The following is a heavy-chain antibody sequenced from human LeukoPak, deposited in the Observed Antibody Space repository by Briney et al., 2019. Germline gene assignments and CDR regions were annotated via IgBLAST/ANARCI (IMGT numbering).Heavy chain of an antibody. CDR1: GFIFSNYA. D-gene: IGHD3-10*01. CDR3: AKDDAWLRFGE. J-gene: IGHJ4*02. V-gene: IGHV3-23*01. CDR2: ISGSGDTT. Sequence: GGSLRLSCATSGFIFSNYAVNWVRQAPGKGLEWVSIISGSGDTTYYADSVKGRFTISRDNSKNTLYLEVISLTAEDTAVYYCAKDDAWLRFGEWSQGTLVTVSS.